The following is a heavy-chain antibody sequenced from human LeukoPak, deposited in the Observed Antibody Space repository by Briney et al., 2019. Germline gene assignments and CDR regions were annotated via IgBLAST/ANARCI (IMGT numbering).Heavy chain of an antibody. D-gene: IGHD6-13*01. Sequence: ASVKVSCRASGYTFTTYYIHWVRQAPGQGLEWMGIINPTGGSTTYAQKFQGRVTMTRDTSTSTVFMEVNSLRSEDTAVYYCALYSSTWYWGQGTLVTVSS. CDR2: INPTGGST. J-gene: IGHJ4*02. CDR3: ALYSSTWY. V-gene: IGHV1-46*01. CDR1: GYTFTTYY.